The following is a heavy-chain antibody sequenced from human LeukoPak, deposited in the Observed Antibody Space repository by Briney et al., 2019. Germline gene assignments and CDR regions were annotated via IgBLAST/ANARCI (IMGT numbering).Heavy chain of an antibody. CDR3: ATAMVRGVSYYYYYMDV. D-gene: IGHD3-10*01. CDR1: GFTFSSYG. CDR2: ISGSGGST. J-gene: IGHJ6*03. Sequence: GRSLRLSCAASGFTFSSYGMSWVRQAPGKGLEWVSAISGSGGSTYYADSVKGRFTISRDNSKNTLYLQMNSLRAEDTAVYYCATAMVRGVSYYYYYMDVWGKGTTVTISS. V-gene: IGHV3-23*01.